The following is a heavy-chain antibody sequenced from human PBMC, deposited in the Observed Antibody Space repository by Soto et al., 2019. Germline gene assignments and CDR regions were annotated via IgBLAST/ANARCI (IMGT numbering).Heavy chain of an antibody. CDR2: IGTAGDT. J-gene: IGHJ6*02. CDR1: GSIFTGYG. CDR3: ASFSYSSSYYYYGMDV. V-gene: IGHV3-13*01. Sequence: GGSLRLSCAASGSIFTGYGMHWVRQATGKGLEWVSAIGTAGDTYYPGSVKGRFTISRENAKNSLYLQMNSLRAEDTAVYYCASFSYSSSYYYYGMDVWGQGTTVTVSS. D-gene: IGHD6-6*01.